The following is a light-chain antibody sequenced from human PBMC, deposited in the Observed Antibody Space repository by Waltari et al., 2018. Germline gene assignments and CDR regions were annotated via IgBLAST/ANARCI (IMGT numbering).Light chain of an antibody. CDR1: QSISSN. Sequence: EIVMTQSPVTLSVSPGDRATLSCRASQSISSNLAWYQHKPGQSPRLLIHGASTRATGIPARFSGSGSGTDFTLTISSLQSEDFPVYFCQQYNTWPTFGGGTKVEIK. CDR3: QQYNTWPT. CDR2: GAS. J-gene: IGKJ4*01. V-gene: IGKV3-15*01.